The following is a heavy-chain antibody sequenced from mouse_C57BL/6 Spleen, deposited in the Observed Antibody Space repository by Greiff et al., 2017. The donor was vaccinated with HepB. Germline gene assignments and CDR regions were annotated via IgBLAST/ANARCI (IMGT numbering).Heavy chain of an antibody. CDR3: ARHSNWFAY. D-gene: IGHD2-5*01. V-gene: IGHV5-9*01. Sequence: EVHLVESGGGLVKPGGSLKLSCAASGFTFSSYTMSWVRQTPEKRLEWVATISGGGGNTYYPDSVKGRFTISRDNAKSTLYLQMSSLRSEDTALYYCARHSNWFAYWGQGTLVTVSA. J-gene: IGHJ3*01. CDR2: ISGGGGNT. CDR1: GFTFSSYT.